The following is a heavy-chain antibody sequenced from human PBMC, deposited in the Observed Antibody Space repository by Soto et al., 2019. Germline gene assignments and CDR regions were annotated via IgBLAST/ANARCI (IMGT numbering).Heavy chain of an antibody. J-gene: IGHJ4*02. CDR2: ISYDGSNK. D-gene: IGHD6-19*01. CDR1: GFTFSSYG. CDR3: ARESGYSSGWYLRD. Sequence: GGSLRLSCAASGFTFSSYGMHWVRQAPGKGLEWVAVISYDGSNKYYADSVKGRFTISRDNSKNTLYLQMNSLRAEDTAVYYCARESGYSSGWYLRDWGQGTPVTVSS. V-gene: IGHV3-30*03.